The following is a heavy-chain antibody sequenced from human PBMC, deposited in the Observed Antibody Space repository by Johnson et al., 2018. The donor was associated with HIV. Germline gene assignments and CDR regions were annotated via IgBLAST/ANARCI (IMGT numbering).Heavy chain of an antibody. CDR3: AREPSSSYAFDI. CDR1: GFTFDDYG. V-gene: IGHV3-20*04. J-gene: IGHJ3*02. Sequence: VESGGSLRLSCAASGFTFDDYGMNWVRQAPGKGLEWVSGINWNGGSTGYADSVKGRFTISRDNAKNSLYLQMNSLRAEDTALYYCAREPSSSYAFDIWGQGTMVTVSS. CDR2: INWNGGST. D-gene: IGHD6-13*01.